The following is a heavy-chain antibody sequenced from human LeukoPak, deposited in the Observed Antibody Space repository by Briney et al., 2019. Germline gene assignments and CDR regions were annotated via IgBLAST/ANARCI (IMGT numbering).Heavy chain of an antibody. J-gene: IGHJ4*02. V-gene: IGHV4-4*07. CDR1: GGSISRYY. CDR2: IYTSGST. CDR3: ARGGGVGKGIYYFDY. D-gene: IGHD6-13*01. Sequence: SETLSLTCTVSGGSISRYYWSWIRLPAGKGLEWIGRIYTSGSTNYNPSLKSRVTMSVDTSKNQFSLKLSSVTAADTAVYYCARGGGVGKGIYYFDYWGQGTLATVSS.